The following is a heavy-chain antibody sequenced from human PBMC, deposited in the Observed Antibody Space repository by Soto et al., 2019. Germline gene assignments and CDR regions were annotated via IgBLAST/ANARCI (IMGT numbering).Heavy chain of an antibody. CDR2: IWYDGSDK. CDR3: ARDRGDYYYYDY. Sequence: ESGGGVVQPGTSLRLSCAASGFTFSSYGMHWVRQAPGKGLEWVAFIWYDGSDKYYADSVKGRFTISRDNSKNTLYLQMNSLRAEDTAVYYCARDRGDYYYYDYWGQGTLVTVSS. V-gene: IGHV3-33*01. D-gene: IGHD3-16*01. J-gene: IGHJ4*02. CDR1: GFTFSSYG.